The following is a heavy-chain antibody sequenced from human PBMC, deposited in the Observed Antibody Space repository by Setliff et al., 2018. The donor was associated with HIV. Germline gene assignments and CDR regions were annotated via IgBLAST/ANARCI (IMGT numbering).Heavy chain of an antibody. V-gene: IGHV4-34*12. CDR3: ARDLRVVVVVALDHAFAY. Sequence: PSETLSLTCAVYGGSFSGYYWSWIRQPPGKGLEWIGEIIHSGSTNYNPSLKSRVTISIDASKYQVSLKMTSVTAADTAVYYCARDLRVVVVVALDHAFAYWGQGTLVTVSS. CDR1: GGSFSGYY. J-gene: IGHJ4*02. CDR2: IIHSGST. D-gene: IGHD2-15*01.